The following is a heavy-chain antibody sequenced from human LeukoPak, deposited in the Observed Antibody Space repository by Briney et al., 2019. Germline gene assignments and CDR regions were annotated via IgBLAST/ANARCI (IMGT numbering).Heavy chain of an antibody. J-gene: IGHJ4*02. CDR3: ARGGAVAGRDY. V-gene: IGHV3-21*01. D-gene: IGHD6-19*01. CDR1: GFTFSSYS. Sequence: GGSLRLSCAASGFTFSSYSMNWVRQAPGQGLEWVSSISSSSSYIYYADSVKGRFTISRDNANNSLYLQMNSLRAEDTAVYYCARGGAVAGRDYWGQGTLVTVSS. CDR2: ISSSSSYI.